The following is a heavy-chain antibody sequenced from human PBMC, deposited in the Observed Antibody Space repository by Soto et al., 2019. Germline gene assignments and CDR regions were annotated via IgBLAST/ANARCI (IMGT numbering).Heavy chain of an antibody. J-gene: IGHJ4*02. Sequence: ASVKVSCKASGYTFNGYAMHWVRQAPGQRLEWMGWINAGNGNTKYSQKFQGRVTITRDTSASTAYMELSSLRSEDTAVYYCARSLTGFWSGLYYFDYWGQGTLVTVSS. D-gene: IGHD3-3*01. V-gene: IGHV1-3*01. CDR3: ARSLTGFWSGLYYFDY. CDR2: INAGNGNT. CDR1: GYTFNGYA.